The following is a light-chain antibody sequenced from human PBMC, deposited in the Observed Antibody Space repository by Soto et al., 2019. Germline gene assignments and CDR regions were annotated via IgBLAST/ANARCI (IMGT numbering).Light chain of an antibody. Sequence: QSVLTQPASVSGSPGQSITISCTGTSSDVGGYNFVSWYQQHPGKAPKVMICDVSNRPSGVSNRFSGSKSGNTASLTISGLQAEDEADYYCSSYTSSRTLVFGGGTKVTVL. CDR3: SSYTSSRTLV. V-gene: IGLV2-14*01. J-gene: IGLJ2*01. CDR2: DVS. CDR1: SSDVGGYNF.